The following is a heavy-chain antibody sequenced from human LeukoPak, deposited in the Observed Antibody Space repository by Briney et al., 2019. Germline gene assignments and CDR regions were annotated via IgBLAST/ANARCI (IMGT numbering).Heavy chain of an antibody. CDR1: GYTFTGYY. CDR3: ARDHRQWPGDSSGYLDY. Sequence: GASVKVSCKASGYTFTGYYMHWVRQAPGQGLEWMGGIIPIFGTANYAQEFQGRVTITADKSTSTAYMELSSLRSEDTAVYYCARDHRQWPGDSSGYLDYWGQGTLVTVSS. V-gene: IGHV1-69*06. D-gene: IGHD3-22*01. CDR2: IIPIFGTA. J-gene: IGHJ4*02.